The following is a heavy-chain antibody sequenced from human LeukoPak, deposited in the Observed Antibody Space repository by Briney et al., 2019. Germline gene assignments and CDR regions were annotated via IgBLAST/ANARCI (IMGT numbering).Heavy chain of an antibody. V-gene: IGHV4-34*01. D-gene: IGHD5-18*01. CDR3: ARGSGSVDTAMVIWFDP. J-gene: IGHJ5*02. CDR1: GGSFSGYY. CDR2: INHSGST. Sequence: SETLSLTCAVYGGSFSGYYWSWIRQPPGKGLEWIGEINHSGSTNYNPSLQSRVPISVDTSKNQFSLKLSSVTAADTAVYYCARGSGSVDTAMVIWFDPWGQGTLVTVSS.